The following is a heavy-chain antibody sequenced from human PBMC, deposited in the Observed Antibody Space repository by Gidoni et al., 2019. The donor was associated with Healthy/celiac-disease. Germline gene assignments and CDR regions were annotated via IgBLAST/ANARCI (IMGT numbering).Heavy chain of an antibody. V-gene: IGHV3-23*01. J-gene: IGHJ3*02. Sequence: EVQLLASGGGLVQPGGSLRLSCAASGFTFSSYAMSWVRQATGKGLEWVSAISGSGGSTYYADSVKGRFTISRDNSKNTLYLQMNSLRAEDTAVYYCAKESYYDSSGLSAFDIWGQGTMVTVSS. CDR3: AKESYYDSSGLSAFDI. D-gene: IGHD3-22*01. CDR2: ISGSGGST. CDR1: GFTFSSYA.